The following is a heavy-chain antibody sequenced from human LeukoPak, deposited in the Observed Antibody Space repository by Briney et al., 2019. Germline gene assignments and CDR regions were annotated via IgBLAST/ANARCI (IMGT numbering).Heavy chain of an antibody. D-gene: IGHD3-3*01. CDR2: INAGNGNT. CDR3: ARDGRFLEWFYGMDV. Sequence: AASVNVSCKASGYTFTSYAMHWVRQAPGQRLEWMGWINAGNGNTKYSQKFQGRVTITRDTSASTAYMELSSLRSEDTAVYYCARDGRFLEWFYGMDVWGQGTTVTVSS. CDR1: GYTFTSYA. J-gene: IGHJ6*02. V-gene: IGHV1-3*01.